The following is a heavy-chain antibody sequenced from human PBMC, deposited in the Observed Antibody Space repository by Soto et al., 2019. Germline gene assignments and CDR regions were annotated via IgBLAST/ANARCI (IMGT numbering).Heavy chain of an antibody. CDR1: GGSIRSGVYY. D-gene: IGHD1-20*01. V-gene: IGHV4-31*03. J-gene: IGHJ5*02. Sequence: SETLSLTCTVSGGSIRSGVYYWSWIRKHPGKGLEWIGYIYYSGSTYYNPSLKSRVTISVDTSKNQFSLKLSSVTAADTAVYYCARGRSITGTHAWFDPWGQGTLVTVSS. CDR3: ARGRSITGTHAWFDP. CDR2: IYYSGST.